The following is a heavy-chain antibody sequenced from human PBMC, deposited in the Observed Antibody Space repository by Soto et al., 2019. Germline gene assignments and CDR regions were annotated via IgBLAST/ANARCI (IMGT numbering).Heavy chain of an antibody. Sequence: ASVKVSCKASGYTFTSYGISWVRQAPGQGLEWMGWISAYNGNTNYAQKLQGRVTMTTDTSTSTAYMELRSLRSDDTAVYYCARALYSSSWYSMRFYYYYGMDVWGQGTTVTV. V-gene: IGHV1-18*01. J-gene: IGHJ6*02. CDR1: GYTFTSYG. CDR3: ARALYSSSWYSMRFYYYYGMDV. CDR2: ISAYNGNT. D-gene: IGHD6-13*01.